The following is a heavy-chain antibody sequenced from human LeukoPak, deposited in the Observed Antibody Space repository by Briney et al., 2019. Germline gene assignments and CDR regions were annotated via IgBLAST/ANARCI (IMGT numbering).Heavy chain of an antibody. V-gene: IGHV3-30-3*01. CDR2: ISYDGSNK. CDR3: ARDGLGLLVLDY. Sequence: GGSLGLSCAASGFTFSSYAMHWVRQAPGKGLEWVAVISYDGSNKYYADSVKGRFTISRDNSKNTLYLQMNSLRAEDTAVYYCARDGLGLLVLDYWGQGTLVTVSS. J-gene: IGHJ4*02. D-gene: IGHD6-13*01. CDR1: GFTFSSYA.